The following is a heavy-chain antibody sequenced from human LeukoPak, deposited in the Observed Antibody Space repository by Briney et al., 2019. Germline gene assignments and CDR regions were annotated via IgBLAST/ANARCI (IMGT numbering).Heavy chain of an antibody. J-gene: IGHJ6*03. V-gene: IGHV1-2*06. D-gene: IGHD3-22*01. CDR2: INPNSGGT. CDR1: GYTFTGYY. Sequence: GASVKVSCKASGYTFTGYYIHWVRQAPGQGLEWMGRINPNSGGTTYAQKFQGRVTMTRDTSISTAYMDLRRLRYDDTAVYYCARDFRIDSSGYWGSYSYYYMDVWGKGTTVTVSS. CDR3: ARDFRIDSSGYWGSYSYYYMDV.